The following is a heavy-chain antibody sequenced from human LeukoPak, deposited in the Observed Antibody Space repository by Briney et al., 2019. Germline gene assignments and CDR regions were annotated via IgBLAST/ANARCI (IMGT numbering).Heavy chain of an antibody. Sequence: ASETLSLTCTVSGGSISSSGFYWGWIRQPPGKGLECIGTINYSGRTLYSSSLRSRVTISVDTSENQFSLKLTSVTAADTAVYYCARQDDNDHGAPNWFDPWGQGTLVTVSS. CDR2: INYSGRT. CDR1: GGSISSSGFY. V-gene: IGHV4-39*01. D-gene: IGHD4-17*01. CDR3: ARQDDNDHGAPNWFDP. J-gene: IGHJ5*02.